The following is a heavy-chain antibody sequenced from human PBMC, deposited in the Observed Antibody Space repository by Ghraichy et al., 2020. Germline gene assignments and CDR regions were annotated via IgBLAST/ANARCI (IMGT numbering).Heavy chain of an antibody. CDR1: GFTFSRYT. CDR2: ISGSGGDT. D-gene: IGHD3-9*01. J-gene: IGHJ5*02. CDR3: AKEEPESPHSIFRWIDP. Sequence: GGSLRLSCVASGFTFSRYTICWVRQTPGMGLEWVSAISGSGGDTYYADSVKGRFTLSRDNSKNTLYLQMNSLRAEDTAVYYCAKEEPESPHSIFRWIDPWGQGTLVTVSS. V-gene: IGHV3-23*01.